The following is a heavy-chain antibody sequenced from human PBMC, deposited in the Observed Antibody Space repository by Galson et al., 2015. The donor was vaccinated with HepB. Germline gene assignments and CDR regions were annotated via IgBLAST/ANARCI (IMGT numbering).Heavy chain of an antibody. D-gene: IGHD2-21*01. CDR1: GDSVSSNSAA. CDR3: ARGIRELDN. CDR2: TYYRSKWYN. J-gene: IGHJ4*02. V-gene: IGHV6-1*01. Sequence: CAISGDSVSSNSAAWNWIRQSPSRGLEWLGRTYYRSKWYNDYEVSVISRITINADTSKNLFFLHLNSVTPEDTAVYYCARGIRELDNWGQGTLVTVSS.